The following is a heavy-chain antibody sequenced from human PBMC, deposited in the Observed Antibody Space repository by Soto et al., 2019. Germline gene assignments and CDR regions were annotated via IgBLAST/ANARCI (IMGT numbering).Heavy chain of an antibody. CDR2: ISGSGGST. CDR3: AKGSGVGASRGGAFDI. D-gene: IGHD1-26*01. V-gene: IGHV3-23*01. CDR1: GFTFSSYA. J-gene: IGHJ3*02. Sequence: PGGSLRLSCAASGFTFSSYAMSWVRQAPGKGLEWVSAISGSGGSTYYADSVKGRFIISRDNSKNTLYLQMNSLRAEDTAVYYCAKGSGVGASRGGAFDIWGQGTMVTVSS.